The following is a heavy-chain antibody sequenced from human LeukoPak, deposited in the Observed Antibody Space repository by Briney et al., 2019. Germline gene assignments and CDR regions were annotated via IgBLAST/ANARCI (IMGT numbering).Heavy chain of an antibody. D-gene: IGHD4-11*01. CDR2: ISAYNGYT. CDR3: ARDKAVTTELTQYFQH. V-gene: IGHV1-18*01. J-gene: IGHJ1*01. CDR1: GYTFTNYG. Sequence: ATVKVSCKTSGYTFTNYGVSWVRQAPGQGLEWMGWISAYNGYTNYAQKLQVRVTMTTDTSTSTAYMELRSLTSDDTAVYYCARDKAVTTELTQYFQHWGQGTLVTVSS.